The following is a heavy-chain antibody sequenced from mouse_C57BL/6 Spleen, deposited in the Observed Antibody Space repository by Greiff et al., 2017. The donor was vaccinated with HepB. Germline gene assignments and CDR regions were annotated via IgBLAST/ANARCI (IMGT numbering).Heavy chain of an antibody. CDR2: LLPGSGST. V-gene: IGHV1-9*01. CDR3: ARWNYYDSSTYYFDY. D-gene: IGHD1-1*01. Sequence: QVQLQQSGAELMKPGASVKLSCKATGYTFPGYWIAWVKQRPGHGLEWIGELLPGSGSTNYNEKFKGKSTFTADTSTNTAYMQLSSLTTEDSAIYYCARWNYYDSSTYYFDYWGKGNTLTVSS. J-gene: IGHJ2*01. CDR1: GYTFPGYW.